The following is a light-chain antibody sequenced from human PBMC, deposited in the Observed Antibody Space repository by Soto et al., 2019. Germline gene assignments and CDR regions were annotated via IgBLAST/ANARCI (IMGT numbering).Light chain of an antibody. V-gene: IGKV3-20*01. J-gene: IGKJ5*01. CDR3: QEYDDSPPIT. CDR2: DAS. Sequence: IVLSQSPGTLSLSPGERATLSCRASHSVSNNYLAWYQQKPGQAPRLVIFDASNRASGIPVRFSGSGSGTDFTLTITRLEPEDFAVYYCQEYDDSPPITFGLGTRLEI. CDR1: HSVSNNY.